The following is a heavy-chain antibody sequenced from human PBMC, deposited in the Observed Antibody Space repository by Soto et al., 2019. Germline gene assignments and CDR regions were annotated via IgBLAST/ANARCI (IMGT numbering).Heavy chain of an antibody. CDR2: ISWDGVKT. CDR1: GFTFKDYA. V-gene: IGHV3-9*01. J-gene: IGHJ6*02. CDR3: VKDRSGVLSAAGEMDV. D-gene: IGHD1-26*01. Sequence: PGGSLRLSCEVSGFTFKDYAMDWVRQAPGKGLEWVSGISWDGVKTDYADSLKGRFTISRDNAKNSLFLEMNSLRAEDTALYCCVKDRSGVLSAAGEMDVWGQGATVTVSS.